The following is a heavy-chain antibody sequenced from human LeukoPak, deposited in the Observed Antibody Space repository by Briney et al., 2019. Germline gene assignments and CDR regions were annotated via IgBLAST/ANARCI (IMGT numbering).Heavy chain of an antibody. CDR1: GASISSYF. Sequence: SETLSLTCTVSGASISSYFWSWIRQPPGKGLEWIGYIYDSGSTNYNPSLTSRVTISVDTSKNHFSLKLSSVTAADTALYYCARPMYLGGMDVWGQGTTVTVSS. J-gene: IGHJ6*02. CDR2: IYDSGST. D-gene: IGHD2-8*01. V-gene: IGHV4-59*08. CDR3: ARPMYLGGMDV.